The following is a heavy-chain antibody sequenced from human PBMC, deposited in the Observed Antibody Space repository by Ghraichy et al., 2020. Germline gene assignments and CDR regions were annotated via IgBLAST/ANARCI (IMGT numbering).Heavy chain of an antibody. CDR3: ARVATMFRGALDY. CDR2: VYFSGST. J-gene: IGHJ4*02. CDR1: GGSITGGGYS. D-gene: IGHD3-10*01. V-gene: IGHV4-30-4*07. Sequence: SETLSLTCTVSGGSITGGGYSWSWVRQPPGKGLEWIGYVYFSGSTYYNPSLKSRIDISVDTSKNQFSLNLTSLTSADTAVYFCARVATMFRGALDYWGRGTLVTVSS.